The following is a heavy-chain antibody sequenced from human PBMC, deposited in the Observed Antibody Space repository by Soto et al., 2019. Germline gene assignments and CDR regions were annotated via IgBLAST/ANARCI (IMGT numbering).Heavy chain of an antibody. V-gene: IGHV6-1*01. CDR3: AREMSYYYDSGVYYGMDV. Sequence: SQTLSLTCAISGDSVSSNSAAWNWIRQSPSRGLEWLGRTYYRSKWYNDYAVSVKSRITINPDTSKNQFSLQMKSVTPEDTAVYYCAREMSYYYDSGVYYGMDVWGQGNTVTVSS. J-gene: IGHJ6*02. D-gene: IGHD3-10*01. CDR1: GDSVSSNSAA. CDR2: TYYRSKWYN.